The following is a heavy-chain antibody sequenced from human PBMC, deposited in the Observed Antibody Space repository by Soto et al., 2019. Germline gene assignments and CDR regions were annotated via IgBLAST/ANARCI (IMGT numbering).Heavy chain of an antibody. Sequence: QVQLVQSGAEVKKPGASVKVSCKASGYTFTNYAISWVRQAPGQGLEWMGWISAYNGNTNYAQKLQGRVTXXTXTXTSSASMELRSLRSDDTAVYYCARAWFGDFVYYFDYWGQGTLVTVSS. CDR1: GYTFTNYA. J-gene: IGHJ4*02. V-gene: IGHV1-18*01. D-gene: IGHD3-10*01. CDR3: ARAWFGDFVYYFDY. CDR2: ISAYNGNT.